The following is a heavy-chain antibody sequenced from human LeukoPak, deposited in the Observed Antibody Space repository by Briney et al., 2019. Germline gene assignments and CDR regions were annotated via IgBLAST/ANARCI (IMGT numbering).Heavy chain of an antibody. CDR1: GFIFSNYG. CDR3: AKDDSSGLDY. Sequence: GGSLRLSCAASGFIFSNYGIHWVRQAPGKGLEWVAFIRYDGSNKNYVDSVKGRFTISRDNSKNTLYLQMNSLRPEDTAVYYCAKDDSSGLDYWGTGTLVTVSS. V-gene: IGHV3-30*02. CDR2: IRYDGSNK. J-gene: IGHJ4*02. D-gene: IGHD6-19*01.